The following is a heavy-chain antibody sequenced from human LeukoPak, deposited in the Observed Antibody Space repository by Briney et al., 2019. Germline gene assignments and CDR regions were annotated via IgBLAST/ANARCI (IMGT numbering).Heavy chain of an antibody. D-gene: IGHD3-9*01. J-gene: IGHJ5*02. CDR2: ISYEGSNK. CDR1: GFTLSSYV. CDR3: AKGYYDTLTGPFDP. V-gene: IGHV3-30*18. Sequence: GGALRLSCAASGFTLSSYVMHWVRQAPGKGREWVAVISYEGSNKYYADSMKGRFTLSRDNSKNTLYLQKNSLSAEDTAVYYCAKGYYDTLTGPFDPWGQGTLVTVSS.